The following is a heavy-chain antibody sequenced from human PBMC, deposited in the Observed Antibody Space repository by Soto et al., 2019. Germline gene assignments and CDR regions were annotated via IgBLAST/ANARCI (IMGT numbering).Heavy chain of an antibody. J-gene: IGHJ1*01. CDR2: IYHSGST. V-gene: IGHV4-38-2*01. CDR3: ANMVRGVLPHFQH. CDR1: GYSISSGYY. Sequence: SETLSLTCAVSGYSISSGYYWGWIRQPPGKGLELIGSIYHSGSTYYNPSLKSRVTISVHTSKNQFSLKLSSVTAADTAVYYCANMVRGVLPHFQHWGQGTLVTVSS. D-gene: IGHD3-10*01.